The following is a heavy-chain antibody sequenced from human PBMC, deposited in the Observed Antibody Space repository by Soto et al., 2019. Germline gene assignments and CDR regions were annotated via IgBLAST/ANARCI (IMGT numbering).Heavy chain of an antibody. CDR3: ARMATSGTLNSFDP. J-gene: IGHJ5*02. Sequence: QVQLVQSGAQVKKPGASVKVSCKASGYTFGNNDISWVRQATGQGLEWMGWMNPNSGNTGYAQKFQGRVSMTRNTSRTTVYLELSSLRSDDTAIYYCARMATSGTLNSFDPWGQGTLVIVSS. V-gene: IGHV1-8*01. CDR2: MNPNSGNT. CDR1: GYTFGNND.